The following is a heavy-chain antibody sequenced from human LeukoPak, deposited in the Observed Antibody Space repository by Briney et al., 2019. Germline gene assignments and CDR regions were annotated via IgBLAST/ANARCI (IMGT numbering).Heavy chain of an antibody. CDR1: GFTFSSYA. J-gene: IGHJ3*02. Sequence: GESLRLSCAASGFTFSSYAMSWVRQAPGKGLEWVSAISGSGGSTYYADSVKGRFTISRDNSKNTLYLQMNSLRAEDTAVYYCAETGSSSWYLPAVVEAFDIWGQGTMVTVSS. CDR2: ISGSGGST. V-gene: IGHV3-23*01. CDR3: AETGSSSWYLPAVVEAFDI. D-gene: IGHD6-13*01.